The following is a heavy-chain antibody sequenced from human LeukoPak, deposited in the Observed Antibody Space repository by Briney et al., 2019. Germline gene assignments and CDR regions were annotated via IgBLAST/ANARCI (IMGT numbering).Heavy chain of an antibody. J-gene: IGHJ6*02. CDR2: INPNSGGT. Sequence: ASVKVSCKASGYTFTSYGISWVRQAPGQGLEWMGWINPNSGGTNYAQKFQGRVTMTRDTSISTAYMELSRLRSDDTAVYYCARSEDYYDSSGYKYYGMDVWGQGTTVTVSS. CDR3: ARSEDYYDSSGYKYYGMDV. V-gene: IGHV1-2*02. CDR1: GYTFTSYG. D-gene: IGHD3-22*01.